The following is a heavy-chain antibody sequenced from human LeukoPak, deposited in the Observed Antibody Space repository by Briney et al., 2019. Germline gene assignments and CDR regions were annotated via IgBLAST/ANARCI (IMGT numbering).Heavy chain of an antibody. CDR3: AGSDTAIAIDGLDY. J-gene: IGHJ4*02. V-gene: IGHV4-34*01. D-gene: IGHD5-18*01. CDR1: GGSFSGYY. CDR2: INHSGST. Sequence: SETLSLTCAVYGGSFSGYYWSWIRQPPGKGLEWIGEINHSGSTNYNPSLKSRVTISVDTSKNQFSLKLSSVTAADTAVYHCAGSDTAIAIDGLDYWGQGTLVTVSS.